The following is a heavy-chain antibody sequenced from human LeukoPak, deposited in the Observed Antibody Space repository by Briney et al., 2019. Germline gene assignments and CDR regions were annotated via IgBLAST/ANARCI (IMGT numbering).Heavy chain of an antibody. D-gene: IGHD3-22*01. CDR1: GFTFSSYA. CDR3: AKYPLLGVPYYYDSSGYYFDY. V-gene: IGHV3-23*01. Sequence: PGGSLRLSCAASGFTFSSYAMSWVRQAPGKGLEWVSAISGSGGSTYYADSVKGRFTISRDNSKNTLYLQMNSLRAEDTAVYYCAKYPLLGVPYYYDSSGYYFDYWGQGTLVTVSS. CDR2: ISGSGGST. J-gene: IGHJ4*02.